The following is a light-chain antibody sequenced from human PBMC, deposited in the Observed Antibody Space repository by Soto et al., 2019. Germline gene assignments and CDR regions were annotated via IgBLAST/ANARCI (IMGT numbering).Light chain of an antibody. CDR2: GAS. V-gene: IGKV3-20*01. CDR3: QHYGRSPYT. Sequence: EIVLTQSPGTLSLSPGERATLSCRASQSVSSSYLACYQQKPGQAPRLLIYGASSRATGIPDRFSGSGSGTDFTLTISRVEPEDFAVYYCQHYGRSPYTFGQGTKLEIK. J-gene: IGKJ2*01. CDR1: QSVSSSY.